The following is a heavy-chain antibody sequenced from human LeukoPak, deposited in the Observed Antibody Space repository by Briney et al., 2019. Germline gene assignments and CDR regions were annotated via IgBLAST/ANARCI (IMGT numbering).Heavy chain of an antibody. CDR1: GFTFSSYG. D-gene: IGHD6-19*01. J-gene: IGHJ4*02. V-gene: IGHV3-21*01. CDR2: ISSSSSYI. Sequence: PGGSLRLSCAASGFTFSSYGMNWVRQAPGKGLEWVSSISSSSSYIYYADSVKGRFTISRDNAKNSLYLQMNSLRAEDTAVYYCARVGYSSGWYEGYWGQGTLATVSS. CDR3: ARVGYSSGWYEGY.